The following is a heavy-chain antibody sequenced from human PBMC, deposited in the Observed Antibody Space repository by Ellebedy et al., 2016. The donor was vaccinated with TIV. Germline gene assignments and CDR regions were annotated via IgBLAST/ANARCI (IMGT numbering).Heavy chain of an antibody. J-gene: IGHJ6*02. Sequence: AASVKVSCKASGGTFSSYAISWVRQAPGQGLEWMGGIIPIFGTANYAQKFQGRVTVTADESTSPAYMELSSLRSEDTAVYYCARSNSGSSSQYYYYGIDVWGQGTTVTVSS. D-gene: IGHD6-6*01. CDR2: IIPIFGTA. CDR1: GGTFSSYA. CDR3: ARSNSGSSSQYYYYGIDV. V-gene: IGHV1-69*13.